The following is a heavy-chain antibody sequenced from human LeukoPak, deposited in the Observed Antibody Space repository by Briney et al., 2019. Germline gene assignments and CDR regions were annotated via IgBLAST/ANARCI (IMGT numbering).Heavy chain of an antibody. CDR3: AKDGMTTAPLARNYYYYYMDV. CDR2: IWYGGSNK. J-gene: IGHJ6*03. CDR1: GFTFSSYG. D-gene: IGHD4-11*01. V-gene: IGHV3-30*18. Sequence: GRSLRLSCAASGFTFSSYGMHWVRQAPGKGLEWVAVIWYGGSNKYYADSVKGRFTISRDNSKNTLYLQMNSLRAEDTAVYYCAKDGMTTAPLARNYYYYYMDVWGKGTTVTVSS.